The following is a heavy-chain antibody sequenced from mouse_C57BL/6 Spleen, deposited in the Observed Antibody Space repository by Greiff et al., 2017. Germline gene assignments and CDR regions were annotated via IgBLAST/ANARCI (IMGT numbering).Heavy chain of an antibody. J-gene: IGHJ2*01. Sequence: VQLQQPGAELVRPGTSVKLSCKASGYTFTRYWMHWVKQRPGQGLVWIGVIDPSDSYTNYNQKFKGKATLTVDTSSSTAYMQRSSLTSEDAAVYYCARGLGFDYWGQGTTLTVSS. V-gene: IGHV1-59*01. CDR2: IDPSDSYT. CDR1: GYTFTRYW. D-gene: IGHD4-1*01. CDR3: ARGLGFDY.